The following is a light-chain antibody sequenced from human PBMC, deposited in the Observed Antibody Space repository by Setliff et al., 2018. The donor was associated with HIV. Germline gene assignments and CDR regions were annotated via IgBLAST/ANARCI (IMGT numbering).Light chain of an antibody. CDR1: SRDVGGYNY. CDR2: EVR. V-gene: IGLV2-14*01. CDR3: SSYAITNTLP. J-gene: IGLJ1*01. Sequence: QPALTQPASVSGSPGQSITISCTGTSRDVGGYNYVSWYQQHPGKAPKLIIYEVRNRPSGVSSRFSGSKSGNTASLTISGLQTEDEADYYCSSYAITNTLPFGTGTKVTVL.